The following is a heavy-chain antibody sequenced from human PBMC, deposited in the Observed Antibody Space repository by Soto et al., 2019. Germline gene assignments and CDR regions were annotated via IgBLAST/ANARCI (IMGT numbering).Heavy chain of an antibody. D-gene: IGHD2-21*02. CDR3: ARDRGTCASGDCYGYFDC. CDR2: IWYDGSNA. J-gene: IGHJ4*02. V-gene: IGHV3-33*01. CDR1: GFTFSSYG. Sequence: QVQLVESGGGEVQPGRSLRLSCAASGFTFSSYGMHWVRQAPGKGLEWVAIIWYDGSNAYYEDSVKGRFTISRDNSKNTLYLQMNSLRDEDTAVYYCARDRGTCASGDCYGYFDCWGQGTLVTVSS.